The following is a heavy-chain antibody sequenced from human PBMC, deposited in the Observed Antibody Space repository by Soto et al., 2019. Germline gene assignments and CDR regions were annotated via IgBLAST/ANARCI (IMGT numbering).Heavy chain of an antibody. CDR2: ISAYNGNT. Sequence: ASVKVSCKASGYTFTSYGISWVRQAPGQGLEWMGWISAYNGNTNYAQKLQGRVTMTTDTSTSTAYMELRSLRSDDTAVYYCARDRWDKHRYGDYPNDYWGQGTLVTVSS. CDR1: GYTFTSYG. J-gene: IGHJ4*02. V-gene: IGHV1-18*01. CDR3: ARDRWDKHRYGDYPNDY. D-gene: IGHD4-17*01.